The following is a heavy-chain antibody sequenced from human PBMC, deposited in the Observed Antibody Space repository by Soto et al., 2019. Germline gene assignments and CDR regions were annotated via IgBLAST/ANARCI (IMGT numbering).Heavy chain of an antibody. V-gene: IGHV5-51*01. CDR2: IFPADSDL. CDR3: AKHNYFGSGSSFYYCRSDL. J-gene: IGHJ6*02. Sequence: GEFLKICCKAAGDIFSTNCIAWFRHMPGKGLEWMGSIFPADSDLRYNPSFQGQVTISVDKSIETAYLQWTSLKASDTATFYCAKHNYFGSGSSFYYCRSDLWGQGTTVT. D-gene: IGHD3-10*01. CDR1: GDIFSTNC.